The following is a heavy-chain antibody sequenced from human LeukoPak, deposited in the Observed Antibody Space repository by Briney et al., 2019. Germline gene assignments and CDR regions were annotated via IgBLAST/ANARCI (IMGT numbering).Heavy chain of an antibody. CDR3: ARGGYYYDSSGLFDY. D-gene: IGHD3-22*01. V-gene: IGHV4-61*01. Sequence: SETLSLTCAVSGYSISSGYYWGWIRQPPGKGLEWIGYIYYSGSTNYNPSLKSRVTISVDTSKNQFSLKLSSVTTADTAVYYCARGGYYYDSSGLFDYWGQGTLVTVSS. J-gene: IGHJ4*02. CDR1: GYSISSGYY. CDR2: IYYSGST.